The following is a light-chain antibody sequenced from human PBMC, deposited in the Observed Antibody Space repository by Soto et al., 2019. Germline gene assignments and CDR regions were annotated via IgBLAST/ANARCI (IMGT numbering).Light chain of an antibody. CDR2: GAS. Sequence: EIVMTQSPVTLSVSPGGGATLSCRASQSAGTNLAWYQQQPGQPPRLLIYGASIRATSVPGRFSGSGSGTEFTLTISSRQSEDFAFYYCQQHNNWPPLTFGGGTKVEIE. CDR3: QQHNNWPPLT. J-gene: IGKJ4*01. V-gene: IGKV3-15*01. CDR1: QSAGTN.